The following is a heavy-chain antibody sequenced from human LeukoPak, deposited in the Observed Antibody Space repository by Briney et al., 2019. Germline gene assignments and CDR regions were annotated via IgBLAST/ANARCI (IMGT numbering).Heavy chain of an antibody. CDR1: GYTFTDYN. V-gene: IGHV1-2*02. Sequence: ASVKVSCKASGYTFTDYNMHWVRQAPGQGLEWMGWINPKSGVTNFAQKFQGRVSMTRDTSINTAYMDLNRLRSDDTAVYYCAPSPNWPTFYFDYWGQGTLVTVSS. D-gene: IGHD7-27*01. CDR2: INPKSGVT. J-gene: IGHJ4*02. CDR3: APSPNWPTFYFDY.